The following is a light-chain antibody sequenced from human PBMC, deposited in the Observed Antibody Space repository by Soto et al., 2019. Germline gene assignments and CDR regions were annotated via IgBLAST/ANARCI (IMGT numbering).Light chain of an antibody. CDR2: AAS. J-gene: IGKJ1*01. Sequence: IQMTQTPTSLSASVGDTVTITCRASGLMSIYLNWYQQKPGQAPTLLIHAASTLQSGVTSRFRGHGSVTDFTLTIASLQPKDFATYYCQQSYKYPWTFGQGTKGE. CDR1: GLMSIY. V-gene: IGKV1-39*01. CDR3: QQSYKYPWT.